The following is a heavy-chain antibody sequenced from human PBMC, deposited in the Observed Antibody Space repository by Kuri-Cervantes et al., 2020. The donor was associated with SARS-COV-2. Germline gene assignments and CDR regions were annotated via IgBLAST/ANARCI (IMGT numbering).Heavy chain of an antibody. CDR1: GFTFSDYV. CDR2: ISYDGSKK. Sequence: GGSLRLSCAASGFTFSDYVLHWVRQAPGKGLEWVAVISYDGSKKYFADSVKGRFTISRDNPKNMFYLQMSSLRADDTAVYYCTTATFFGVSIIGDIDLWGQGTLVTVSS. CDR3: TTATFFGVSIIGDIDL. D-gene: IGHD3-3*01. V-gene: IGHV3-33*05. J-gene: IGHJ4*02.